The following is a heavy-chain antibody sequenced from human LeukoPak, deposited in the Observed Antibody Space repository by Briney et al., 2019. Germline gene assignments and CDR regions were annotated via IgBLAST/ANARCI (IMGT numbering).Heavy chain of an antibody. D-gene: IGHD3-22*01. CDR3: ARRMRDSSGYYSRRAHYFDY. CDR1: GYTFTSYA. CDR2: INTNTGNP. J-gene: IGHJ4*02. Sequence: ASVKVSCKASGYTFTSYAMNWVRQAPGQGLEWMGWINTNTGNPTYAQGFTGRFVFSLDTSVSTAYLQISSLKAEDTAVYYCARRMRDSSGYYSRRAHYFDYWGQGTLVTVSS. V-gene: IGHV7-4-1*02.